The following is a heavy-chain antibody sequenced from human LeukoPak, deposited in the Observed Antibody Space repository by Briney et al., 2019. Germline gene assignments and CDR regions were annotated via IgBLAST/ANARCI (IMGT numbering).Heavy chain of an antibody. V-gene: IGHV1-2*02. Sequence: GASVKVSCKASGYTFTGYYMHWVRQAPGQGLEWMGWINPNSGGTNYAQKFQGRVTMTRDTSISTAYMELSRLRSDDTAVYHCARAPITIFGVVILSDEEHYYFDYWGQGTLVTVSS. CDR1: GYTFTGYY. CDR2: INPNSGGT. D-gene: IGHD3-3*01. J-gene: IGHJ4*02. CDR3: ARAPITIFGVVILSDEEHYYFDY.